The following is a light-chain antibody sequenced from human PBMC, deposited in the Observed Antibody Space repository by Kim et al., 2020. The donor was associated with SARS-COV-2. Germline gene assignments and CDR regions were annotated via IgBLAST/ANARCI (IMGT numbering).Light chain of an antibody. V-gene: IGKV3-15*01. CDR3: QQYKNWPLT. CDR1: QSVNID. Sequence: ESPVKVVTRSCRASQSVNIDLAWYQQKPGQAPRLLIYGASTRATDIPARFTGSGSGTEFTLTISSLQSEDFGVYFCQQYKNWPLTFGGGTKVDIK. J-gene: IGKJ4*01. CDR2: GAS.